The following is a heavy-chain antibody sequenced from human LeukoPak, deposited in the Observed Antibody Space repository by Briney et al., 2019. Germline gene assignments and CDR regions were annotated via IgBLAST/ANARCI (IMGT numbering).Heavy chain of an antibody. J-gene: IGHJ5*02. Sequence: ASETLSLTYTVPGVSISSYYWSWIRQPPGKGLELIGYIYYSGSTNYNPSLKSRVTISIDTSKNQLSLKLSSVTAADTAVYYCARFSVAAAGTGWFDPWGQGTLVTVSA. V-gene: IGHV4-59*01. CDR3: ARFSVAAAGTGWFDP. D-gene: IGHD6-13*01. CDR1: GVSISSYY. CDR2: IYYSGST.